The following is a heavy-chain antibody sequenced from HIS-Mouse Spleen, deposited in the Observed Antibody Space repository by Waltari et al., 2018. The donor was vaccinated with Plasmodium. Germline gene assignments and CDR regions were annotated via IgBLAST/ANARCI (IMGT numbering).Heavy chain of an antibody. CDR1: GYTFTGYY. J-gene: IGHJ1*01. Sequence: QVQLVQSGAEVKKPGASVKVSCKASGYTFTGYYMNWVSRAHGQGLEWMGWINPNRGGTNYAQKFQGRVTMTRDTSISTAYMELSRLRSDDTAVYYCARVLGYKAAAGTFVEYFQHWGQGTLVTVSS. CDR3: ARVLGYKAAAGTFVEYFQH. D-gene: IGHD6-13*01. V-gene: IGHV1-2*02. CDR2: INPNRGGT.